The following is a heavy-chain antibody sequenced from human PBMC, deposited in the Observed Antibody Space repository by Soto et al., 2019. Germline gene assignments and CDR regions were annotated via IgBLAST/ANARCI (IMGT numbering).Heavy chain of an antibody. CDR2: IYWDDDK. D-gene: IGHD6-19*01. J-gene: IGHJ4*02. CDR3: AHIVVAGLGYYFDY. Sequence: QITLKESGPPLVKPTQTLTLTCTFSGFSLSSTRMAVGWIRQPPGKALEWLALIYWDDDKRYSPFLKSRLTITKDTSKNQVVLTMSHMAPVDTARYYCAHIVVAGLGYYFDYWGQGTLVTVSS. CDR1: GFSLSSTRMA. V-gene: IGHV2-5*02.